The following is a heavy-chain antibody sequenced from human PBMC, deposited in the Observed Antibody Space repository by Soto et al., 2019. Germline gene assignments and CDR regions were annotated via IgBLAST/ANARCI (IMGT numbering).Heavy chain of an antibody. V-gene: IGHV3-74*01. CDR1: GFTFSSYW. D-gene: IGHD5-12*01. CDR2: INSDGSST. CDR3: ARVGYSGYGFHSIDDY. J-gene: IGHJ4*02. Sequence: GSLRLSCAASGFTFSSYWMHWVRQAPGKGLVWVSRINSDGSSTSYADSVKGRFTISRDNAKNTLYLQMNSLRAEDTAVYYCARVGYSGYGFHSIDDYWGQGTLVTVSS.